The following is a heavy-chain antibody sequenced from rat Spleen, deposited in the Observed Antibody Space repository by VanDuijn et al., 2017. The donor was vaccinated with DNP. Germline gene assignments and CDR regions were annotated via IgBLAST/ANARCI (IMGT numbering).Heavy chain of an antibody. CDR2: VNSAGST. J-gene: IGHJ4*01. V-gene: IGHV3-3*01. CDR1: GYSITSSYR. CDR3: ARWPGYNPPYAMDA. D-gene: IGHD1-4*01. Sequence: EVQLQESGPGLVKPSQSLSLTCSVTGYSITSSYRWNWIRKFPGNKLEWMGSVNSAGSTNYNPSLKSRISITRDTSKNQFFLQLSSVTTEDTATYHCARWPGYNPPYAMDAWGQGTSVTVSS.